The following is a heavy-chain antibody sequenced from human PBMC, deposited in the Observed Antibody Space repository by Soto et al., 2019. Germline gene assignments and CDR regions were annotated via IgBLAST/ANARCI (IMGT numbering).Heavy chain of an antibody. V-gene: IGHV1-2*02. CDR3: ARDQSPSSGWPGMDV. CDR1: GYTFTGFY. CDR2: INPDSGGT. D-gene: IGHD6-19*01. Sequence: ASVKVSCKASGYTFTGFYIHWVRQAPGQGLEWMGWINPDSGGTNYAQDFQGRVTMTRDSSISTAYMELNRLRSDDTAVYYCARDQSPSSGWPGMDVWGQGTTVTVSS. J-gene: IGHJ6*02.